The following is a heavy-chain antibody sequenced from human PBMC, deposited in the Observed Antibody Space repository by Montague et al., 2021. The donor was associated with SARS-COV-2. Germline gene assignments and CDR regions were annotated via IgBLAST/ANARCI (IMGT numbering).Heavy chain of an antibody. J-gene: IGHJ4*02. CDR2: ISSNGGST. V-gene: IGHV3-64*01. Sequence: SLRLSCAASGFTFSSYAKHWVRQAPGKGLEYVSAISSNGGSTYYANSVKGRFTISRDNSKNTLYLQMGSLRAEDMAVYYCARGLGPPTVVTPAYFDYWGQGTLVTVSS. D-gene: IGHD4-23*01. CDR1: GFTFSSYA. CDR3: ARGLGPPTVVTPAYFDY.